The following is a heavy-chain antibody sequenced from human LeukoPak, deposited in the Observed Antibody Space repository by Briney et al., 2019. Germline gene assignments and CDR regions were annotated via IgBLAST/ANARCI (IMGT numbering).Heavy chain of an antibody. CDR3: ARDERLSSSPKYYYYYYYMDV. Sequence: ASVKVSCKASGYTFTGYYLHWVRQAPGQGLEWMGCVNPNSGDTNYAQKFQGRVTMTRDTSISTAYMELSRLRSDDTAVYYCARDERLSSSPKYYYYYYYMDVWGKGTTVTVSS. D-gene: IGHD6-6*01. CDR1: GYTFTGYY. J-gene: IGHJ6*03. V-gene: IGHV1-2*02. CDR2: VNPNSGDT.